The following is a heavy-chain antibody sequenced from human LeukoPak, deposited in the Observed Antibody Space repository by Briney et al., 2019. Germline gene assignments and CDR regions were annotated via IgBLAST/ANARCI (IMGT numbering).Heavy chain of an antibody. CDR3: AKSKPLEMATMYYFDY. CDR2: ISWNSGSI. CDR1: GSTFDDYA. V-gene: IGHV3-9*01. Sequence: PGGSLRLSCAASGSTFDDYAMHWVRQAPGKGLEWVSGISWNSGSIGYADSVKGRFTISRDNAKNSLYLQMNSLRAEDTALYYCAKSKPLEMATMYYFDYWGQGTLVTVSS. D-gene: IGHD5-24*01. J-gene: IGHJ4*02.